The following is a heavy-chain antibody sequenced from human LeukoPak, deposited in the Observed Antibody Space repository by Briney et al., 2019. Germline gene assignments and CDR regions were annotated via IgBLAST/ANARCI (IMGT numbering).Heavy chain of an antibody. D-gene: IGHD5-24*01. V-gene: IGHV4-61*01. Sequence: SETLSLTCSVSGYSISSSYYWGWIRQPPGKGLEWIGYIYYSGSTNYNPSLKSRVTISVDTSKNQVSLKLSSVTAADTAVYYCARSMARRFDPWGQGTLVTVSS. CDR1: GYSISSSYY. J-gene: IGHJ5*02. CDR3: ARSMARRFDP. CDR2: IYYSGST.